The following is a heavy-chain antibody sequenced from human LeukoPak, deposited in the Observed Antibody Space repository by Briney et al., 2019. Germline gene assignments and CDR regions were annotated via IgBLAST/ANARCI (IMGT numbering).Heavy chain of an antibody. CDR3: ARFGYSGWNLEN. Sequence: GGSLRLSCAASGFSFRDFWMTWVRQAPGIGLEWVANINLGGGVTYYVDSVKGRFTISRDDTESSLYVQMNSLRDEDTAVYYCARFGYSGWNLENWGQGTLVTVSS. CDR2: INLGGGVT. J-gene: IGHJ4*02. D-gene: IGHD5-12*01. V-gene: IGHV3-7*02. CDR1: GFSFRDFW.